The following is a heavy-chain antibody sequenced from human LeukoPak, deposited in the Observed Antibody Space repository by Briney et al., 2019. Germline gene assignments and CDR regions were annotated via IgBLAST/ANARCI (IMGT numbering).Heavy chain of an antibody. CDR1: GFTFSSYG. Sequence: PGGSLRLSCAASGFTFSSYGMHWVRQAPGKGLEWVAFIRYDGSNKYYADSVKGRFTISRDNSKNTLYLQMNSLRAEDTAVYYCAKDRSSSWYLDYWGQGTLVTVSS. D-gene: IGHD6-13*01. J-gene: IGHJ4*02. CDR2: IRYDGSNK. CDR3: AKDRSSSWYLDY. V-gene: IGHV3-30*02.